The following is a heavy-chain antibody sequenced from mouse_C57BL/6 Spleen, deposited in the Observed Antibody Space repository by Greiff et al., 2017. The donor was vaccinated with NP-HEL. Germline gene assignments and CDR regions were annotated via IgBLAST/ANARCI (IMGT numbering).Heavy chain of an antibody. Sequence: EVQLQQSGPELVKPGASVKISCKASGYTFTDYYMNWVKQSHGKSLEWIGDINPNNGGTSYNQKFKGKATLTVDKSSSTAYMELRSLTSEDSAVYYCAYYGNYLDYWGQGTTLTVSS. CDR1: GYTFTDYY. J-gene: IGHJ2*01. CDR3: AYYGNYLDY. V-gene: IGHV1-26*01. D-gene: IGHD2-1*01. CDR2: INPNNGGT.